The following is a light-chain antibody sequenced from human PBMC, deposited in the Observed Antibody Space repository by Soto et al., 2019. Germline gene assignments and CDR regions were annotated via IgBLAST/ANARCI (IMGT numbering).Light chain of an antibody. J-gene: IGKJ1*01. V-gene: IGKV1-5*03. CDR2: KAS. Sequence: DIQMTQSPSTLSASVGDRVTITCRASQGINNWLAWYQQKPGKAPNLLIYKASSLESGVPSRFSGSGSGTKFTLTIASLQPDDFATYYCQQYETFSGTFGPGTKVDI. CDR1: QGINNW. CDR3: QQYETFSGT.